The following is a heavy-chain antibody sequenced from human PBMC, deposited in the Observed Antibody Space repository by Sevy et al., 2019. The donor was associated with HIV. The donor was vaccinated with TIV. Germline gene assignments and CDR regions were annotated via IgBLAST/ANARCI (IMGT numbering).Heavy chain of an antibody. CDR1: GFTFSSYA. D-gene: IGHD6-19*01. V-gene: IGHV3-23*01. CDR2: ISGSGGST. CDR3: AKGEVDSSGWYSDYMDV. J-gene: IGHJ6*03. Sequence: QLGGSMRLSCAASGFTFSSYAMSWVRQAPGKGLEWVSAISGSGGSTYYADSVKGRFTISRDNSKNTLYLQMNSLRAEDTAVYYCAKGEVDSSGWYSDYMDVWGKGTTVTVSS.